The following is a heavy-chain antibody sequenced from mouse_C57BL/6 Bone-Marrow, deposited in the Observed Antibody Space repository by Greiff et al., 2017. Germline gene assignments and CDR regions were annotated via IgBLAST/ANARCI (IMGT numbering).Heavy chain of an antibody. J-gene: IGHJ2*01. CDR2: INPGSGGT. V-gene: IGHV1-54*01. CDR1: GYAFTNYL. Sequence: VQLQESGAELVRPGTSVKVSCKASGYAFTNYLIEWVKQRPGQGLEWFGVINPGSGGTNYNEKFKGKATLTADKSSSTAYMQLSSLTSEDSAVYFCARREDYYGSFDYWGQGTTLTVSS. CDR3: ARREDYYGSFDY. D-gene: IGHD1-1*01.